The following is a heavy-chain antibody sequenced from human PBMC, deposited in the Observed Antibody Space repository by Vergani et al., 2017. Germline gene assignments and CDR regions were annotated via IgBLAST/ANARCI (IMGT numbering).Heavy chain of an antibody. Sequence: QVQLVQSGAAVKKPGASVKVSCKASGYTFTGSYMHWVRRAPGQGLEWLGWINPNSGGTNDAQTFQGRVTRTRDTSSTTAYMELSRLRADDTAVYYCARSRSGDYHLDWGGEGTLVTVSS. D-gene: IGHD3-3*01. CDR3: ARSRSGDYHLDW. J-gene: IGHJ4*02. CDR1: GYTFTGSY. CDR2: INPNSGGT. V-gene: IGHV1-2*02.